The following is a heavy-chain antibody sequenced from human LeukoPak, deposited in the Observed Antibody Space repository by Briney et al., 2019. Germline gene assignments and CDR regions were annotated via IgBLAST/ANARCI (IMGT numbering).Heavy chain of an antibody. CDR2: IWYDGSNK. CDR1: GFTFSSYG. V-gene: IGHV3-33*01. Sequence: QPGRSLRLSCAASGFTFSSYGMHWVRQAPGKGLEWVAIIWYDGSNKYYADSVKGRFTISRDNSKNTLYLQMNSLRAEDTAVYYCARDGGIVVGQYYFDYWGQGTLVTVSS. CDR3: ARDGGIVVGQYYFDY. D-gene: IGHD2-15*01. J-gene: IGHJ4*02.